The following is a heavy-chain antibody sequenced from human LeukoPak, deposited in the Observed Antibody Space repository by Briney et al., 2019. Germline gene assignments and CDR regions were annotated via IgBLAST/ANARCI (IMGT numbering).Heavy chain of an antibody. V-gene: IGHV3-74*01. Sequence: GGSLRLSCAASGLPFTGYWMHWVRHAPGKGLVWVSRINSDGSSTSYADSVKGRFTISRDNTKNTLYLQMNSLRAEDTAVYYCVRGGSYSTNPFDIWGQGTMVTVSS. CDR3: VRGGSYSTNPFDI. CDR2: INSDGSST. J-gene: IGHJ3*02. D-gene: IGHD1-26*01. CDR1: GLPFTGYW.